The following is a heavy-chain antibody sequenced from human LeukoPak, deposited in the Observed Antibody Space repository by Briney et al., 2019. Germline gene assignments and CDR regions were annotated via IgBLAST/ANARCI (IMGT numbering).Heavy chain of an antibody. V-gene: IGHV4-61*02. CDR1: GRSISSGRYY. D-gene: IGHD2-15*01. CDR3: ARPSLQLVVVAATGDVGAFDS. Sequence: PSETLSLTRTVSGRSISSGRYYWSWIRQPAGKGLEWFGRMYTSGSINYNPSLKCRVTISVDTSKNQFSLKLSSVTAADTAVYYCARPSLQLVVVAATGDVGAFDSWGQGTMVTVSS. CDR2: MYTSGSI. J-gene: IGHJ3*02.